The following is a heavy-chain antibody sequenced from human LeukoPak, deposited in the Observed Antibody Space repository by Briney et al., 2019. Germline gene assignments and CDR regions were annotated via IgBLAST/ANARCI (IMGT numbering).Heavy chain of an antibody. CDR2: INPNSGGT. V-gene: IGHV1-2*02. J-gene: IGHJ4*02. D-gene: IGHD3-16*01. CDR1: GYTFTGYY. Sequence: ASVKVSCKASGYTFTGYYMHWVRQAPGQGLEWMGWINPNSGGTNYAQKFQGRVTMTRDTSISTAYMELSRLRSDDTAVYYCATTMLRLGELQQGHWGQGTLVTVSS. CDR3: ATTMLRLGELQQGH.